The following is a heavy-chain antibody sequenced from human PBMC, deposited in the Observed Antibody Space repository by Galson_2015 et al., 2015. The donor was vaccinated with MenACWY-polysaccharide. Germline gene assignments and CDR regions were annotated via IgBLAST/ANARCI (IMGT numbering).Heavy chain of an antibody. CDR1: GGSISSSNW. J-gene: IGHJ4*02. Sequence: ETLSLTCAVSGGSISSSNWWSWVRQPPGKGLEWIGEIFHSGSTNYNPPLKSRVTISVDKSKNQFSLKLSSVTAADAAVYYCARVFLSQSYPFDYWGQGTLVTVSS. CDR3: ARVFLSQSYPFDY. CDR2: IFHSGST. V-gene: IGHV4-4*02. D-gene: IGHD1-26*01.